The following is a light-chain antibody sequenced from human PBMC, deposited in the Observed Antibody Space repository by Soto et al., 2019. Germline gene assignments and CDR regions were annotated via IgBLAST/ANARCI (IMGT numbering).Light chain of an antibody. J-gene: IGKJ1*01. Sequence: EIVMTQSPATLSVSPGDRAILSCRASQSVSSYLAWYQQKPGQAPSLLIYGAFTRATGIPARFSGTGSGTEFTLTISSLQSEDFAVYYCQQYESSPRTFGQGTKVDIK. CDR1: QSVSSY. V-gene: IGKV3-15*01. CDR3: QQYESSPRT. CDR2: GAF.